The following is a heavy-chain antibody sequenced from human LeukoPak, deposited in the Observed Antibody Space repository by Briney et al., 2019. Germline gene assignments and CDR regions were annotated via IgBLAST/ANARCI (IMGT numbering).Heavy chain of an antibody. CDR1: GYTFTSNG. D-gene: IGHD3-9*01. J-gene: IGHJ4*02. Sequence: ASVTLSCTASGYTFTSNGISWVRHAPAQGLEWMGWISAYNGNTNYAQKLQGRVTMTTDTSTSTAYMELRSLRSDDTAVYYCARRYYDILTGYYPASRERYFDYWGQGTLVTVSS. CDR3: ARRYYDILTGYYPASRERYFDY. CDR2: ISAYNGNT. V-gene: IGHV1-18*04.